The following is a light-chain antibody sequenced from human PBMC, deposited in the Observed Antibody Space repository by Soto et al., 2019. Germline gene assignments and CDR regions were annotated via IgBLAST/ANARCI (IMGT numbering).Light chain of an antibody. Sequence: EIVMTQSPATLSVSPGERATLSCRASQSVSSNLAWYQHKPGQAPRLLIYGASTRATGIPARFSGSGSGTEFTLTISSLQSEDFAVYYCQQYNNWPPYTFGHGTKLEIK. J-gene: IGKJ2*01. CDR1: QSVSSN. CDR3: QQYNNWPPYT. CDR2: GAS. V-gene: IGKV3-15*01.